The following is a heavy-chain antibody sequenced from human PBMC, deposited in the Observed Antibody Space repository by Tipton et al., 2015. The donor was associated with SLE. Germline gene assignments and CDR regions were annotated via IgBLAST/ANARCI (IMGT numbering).Heavy chain of an antibody. CDR2: INPSGGRT. Sequence: QVQLVQSGAEVKKPGASVKVSCKASGYTFTSYYIHWVRRAPGQGLEWMGIINPSGGRTSYAQKFQGRVTMTRDTSTSTVYMDLSSLRSEDTAVYYCATLVDSNHYYYGMDVWGQGTTVTVSS. CDR1: GYTFTSYY. CDR3: ATLVDSNHYYYGMDV. D-gene: IGHD2-21*01. V-gene: IGHV1-46*01. J-gene: IGHJ6*02.